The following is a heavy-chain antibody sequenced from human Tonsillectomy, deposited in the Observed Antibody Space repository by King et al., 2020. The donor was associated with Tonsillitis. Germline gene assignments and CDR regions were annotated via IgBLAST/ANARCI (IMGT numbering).Heavy chain of an antibody. CDR3: ASCYYYYSSGYYSGPYDAFDI. V-gene: IGHV4-34*01. CDR2: INHSGST. Sequence: VQLQQWGAGLLKPSETLSLTCAVYGGSFSGYYWSWIRQPPGKGLEWIGEINHSGSTNYNPSLKSRVTISVDTSKNQFSLKLSSVTAADTAVYYCASCYYYYSSGYYSGPYDAFDIWGQGTMVTVSS. J-gene: IGHJ3*02. D-gene: IGHD3-22*01. CDR1: GGSFSGYY.